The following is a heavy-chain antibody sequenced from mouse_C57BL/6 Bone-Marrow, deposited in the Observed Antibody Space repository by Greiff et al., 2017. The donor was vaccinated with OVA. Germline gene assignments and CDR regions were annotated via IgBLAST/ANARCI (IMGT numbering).Heavy chain of an antibody. CDR3: ARERITTVAYWYFDV. D-gene: IGHD1-1*01. CDR2: IDPNSGGT. CDR1: GYTFTSYW. J-gene: IGHJ1*03. Sequence: QVQLQQPGAELVKPGASVKLSCKASGYTFTSYWMHWVKQRPGRGLEWIGRIDPNSGGTKYNEKFKSKATLTVDKPSSTAYMQLSRLTSEDSAVYYCARERITTVAYWYFDVWGTGTTVTVSS. V-gene: IGHV1-72*01.